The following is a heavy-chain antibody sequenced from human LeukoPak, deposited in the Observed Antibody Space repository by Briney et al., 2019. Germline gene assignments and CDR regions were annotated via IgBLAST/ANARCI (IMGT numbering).Heavy chain of an antibody. Sequence: GGSLRLSCAASGFTFSSYGMHWVRQAPGKGLEWVAVISYDGSNKYYADSVKGRFTISRDNSKNTLYLQMNSLRAEDTAVYYCVRGAYSSSWLNFDYWGQGTLVTVSS. CDR2: ISYDGSNK. CDR1: GFTFSSYG. D-gene: IGHD6-13*01. CDR3: VRGAYSSSWLNFDY. V-gene: IGHV3-30*03. J-gene: IGHJ4*02.